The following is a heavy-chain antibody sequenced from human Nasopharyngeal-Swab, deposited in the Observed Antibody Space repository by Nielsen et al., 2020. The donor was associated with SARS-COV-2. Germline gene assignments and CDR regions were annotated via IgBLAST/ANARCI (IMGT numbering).Heavy chain of an antibody. Sequence: GESLKISFAASGLSISGYWMSWVRQAPGKGLEWVANINQDGSEEYYVASVKGRFTISRDNAKKTLYLQMNSLRAEDTAVYYCARTRYCSSGSCYMDVWGKGTTVTVSS. CDR3: ARTRYCSSGSCYMDV. J-gene: IGHJ6*03. CDR1: GLSISGYW. CDR2: INQDGSEE. V-gene: IGHV3-7*01. D-gene: IGHD2-15*01.